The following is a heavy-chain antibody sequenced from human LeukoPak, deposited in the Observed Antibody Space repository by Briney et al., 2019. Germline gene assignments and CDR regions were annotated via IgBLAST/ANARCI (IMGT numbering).Heavy chain of an antibody. CDR1: GFTFSSYS. D-gene: IGHD5-12*01. CDR3: ARDVRWLRFVFDY. Sequence: PGGSLRLSCAAAGFTFSSYSMNWVRQAPRKGLEWVSYISGSGSAVYYADSVKGRFTISRDNAKNSLYLQMNFLRDEDTAVYYCARDVRWLRFVFDYWGQGTLATVSS. J-gene: IGHJ4*02. V-gene: IGHV3-48*02. CDR2: ISGSGSAV.